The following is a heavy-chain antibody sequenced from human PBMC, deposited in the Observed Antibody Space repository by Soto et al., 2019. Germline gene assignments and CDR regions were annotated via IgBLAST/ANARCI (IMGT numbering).Heavy chain of an antibody. J-gene: IGHJ4*02. CDR2: ISGSGGST. CDR3: ATSGPNSDWRRFDY. CDR1: GFTFSSYA. Sequence: EVQLLESGGGLVQPGGSLRLSCAASGFTFSSYAMSWVRQAPGKGLEWVSAISGSGGSTYYADSVKGRFTISRDNSKNTLYLQMNSLKTEDTAVYYCATSGPNSDWRRFDYWGQGTLVTVSS. D-gene: IGHD6-19*01. V-gene: IGHV3-23*01.